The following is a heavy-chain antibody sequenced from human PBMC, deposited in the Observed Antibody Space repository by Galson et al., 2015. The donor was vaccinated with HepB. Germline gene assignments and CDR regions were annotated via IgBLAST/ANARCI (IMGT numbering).Heavy chain of an antibody. Sequence: PALVKPTQTLTLTCTFSGFSLSTSGMCVSWIRQPPGKALEWLARIDWDDDKYYSTSLKTRLTISKDTSENQVVLTMTNMDPVDTATYYCARSIAAAGKLYGMDVWGQGTTVTVSS. CDR1: GFSLSTSGMC. CDR3: ARSIAAAGKLYGMDV. CDR2: IDWDDDK. D-gene: IGHD6-13*01. V-gene: IGHV2-70*11. J-gene: IGHJ6*02.